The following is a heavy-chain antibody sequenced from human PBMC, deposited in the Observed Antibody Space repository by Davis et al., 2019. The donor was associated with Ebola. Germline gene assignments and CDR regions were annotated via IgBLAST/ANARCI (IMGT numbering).Heavy chain of an antibody. J-gene: IGHJ6*02. D-gene: IGHD2-15*01. CDR3: ARGPEVVAITHSQFYYYYGMDV. CDR1: SGSINSHHW. Sequence: PSETLSLTCVVSSGSINSHHWWTWVRQPPGKGLEWIGEINQSGGTNYNPSLRSRVTISVDKSKNQFSLRLASVTAADTAVYYCARGPEVVAITHSQFYYYYGMDVWGQGTTVTVSS. CDR2: INQSGGT. V-gene: IGHV4-4*02.